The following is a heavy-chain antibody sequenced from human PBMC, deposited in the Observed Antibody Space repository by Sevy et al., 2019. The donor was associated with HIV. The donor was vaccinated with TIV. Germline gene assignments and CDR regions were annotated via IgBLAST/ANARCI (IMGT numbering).Heavy chain of an antibody. Sequence: ASVKVSCKVSGYTLTELSMHWVRQAPGKGLEWMGGFDPEDGETIHAQKFQGRVTMTEDTSTDTAYMELSSLRSEDTAVYYCATVGRAARRNGDYYYYYGMDVWGQGTTVTVSS. J-gene: IGHJ6*02. D-gene: IGHD6-6*01. V-gene: IGHV1-24*01. CDR3: ATVGRAARRNGDYYYYYGMDV. CDR1: GYTLTELS. CDR2: FDPEDGET.